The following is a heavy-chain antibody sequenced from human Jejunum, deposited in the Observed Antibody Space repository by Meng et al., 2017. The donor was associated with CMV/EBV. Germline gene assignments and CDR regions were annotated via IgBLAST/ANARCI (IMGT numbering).Heavy chain of an antibody. CDR2: VSSYTDNT. J-gene: IGHJ4*02. D-gene: IGHD1-26*01. CDR1: GYDFSDYG. Sequence: KVSCKKSGYDFSDYGISWVRQAPGQGLEWIGWVSSYTDNTKYAPKFQGRVTMTADASTTTAHLELRSLRSDDTAVYYCARKQWEPDYWGQGTLVTVSS. CDR3: ARKQWEPDY. V-gene: IGHV1-18*01.